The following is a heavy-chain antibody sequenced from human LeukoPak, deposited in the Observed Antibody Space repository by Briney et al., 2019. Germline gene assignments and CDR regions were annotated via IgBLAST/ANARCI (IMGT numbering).Heavy chain of an antibody. D-gene: IGHD1-1*01. V-gene: IGHV3-7*03. Sequence: GGSLRLSCVASRFTFNKYYMSWVRQAPGKGLQWVANINPDGSEKYYVDSVKGRFTISRDNAKNSLYLQMNSLRAEDTALYYCARRTYQSDYWGQGTLVTVSS. J-gene: IGHJ4*02. CDR2: INPDGSEK. CDR1: RFTFNKYY. CDR3: ARRTYQSDY.